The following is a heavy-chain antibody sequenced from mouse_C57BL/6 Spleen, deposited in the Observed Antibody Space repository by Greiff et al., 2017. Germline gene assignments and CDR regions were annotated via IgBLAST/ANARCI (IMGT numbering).Heavy chain of an antibody. CDR3: ARGGYSNPYAMDY. V-gene: IGHV5-16*01. CDR1: GFTFSDYY. D-gene: IGHD2-5*01. CDR2: INYDGSST. J-gene: IGHJ4*01. Sequence: EVKVVESEGGLVQPGSSMKLSCTASGFTFSDYYMAWVRQVPEKGLEWVANINYDGSSTYYLDSLKSRFIISRDNAKNILYLQMSSLKSEDTATYYCARGGYSNPYAMDYWGQGTSVTVSS.